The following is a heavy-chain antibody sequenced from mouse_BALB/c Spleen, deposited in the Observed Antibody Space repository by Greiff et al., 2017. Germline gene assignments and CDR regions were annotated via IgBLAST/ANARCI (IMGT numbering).Heavy chain of an antibody. CDR3: ASGYDGYYVYAMDY. J-gene: IGHJ4*01. Sequence: EVQLQQSGPELVKPGASVKISCKASGYTFTDYNMHWVKQSHGKSLEWIGYIYPYNGGTGYNQKFKSKATLTVDNSSSTAYMELRSLTSEDSAVYYCASGYDGYYVYAMDYWGQGTSVTVSS. CDR2: IYPYNGGT. V-gene: IGHV1S29*02. CDR1: GYTFTDYN. D-gene: IGHD2-3*01.